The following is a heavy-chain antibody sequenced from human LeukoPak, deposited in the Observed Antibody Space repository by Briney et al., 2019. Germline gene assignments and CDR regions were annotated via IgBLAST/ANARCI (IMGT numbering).Heavy chain of an antibody. V-gene: IGHV4-59*01. D-gene: IGHD3-10*01. CDR3: ARHLGGLYYFGSGSYPKGGFDY. J-gene: IGHJ4*02. CDR1: GDSITSYY. Sequence: SETLSLTCTVSGDSITSYYWSWIRQPPGKGLEWLGYIFYSGSTTYNPSLKSRVTISVDTSKNQFSLQLSSVTAADTALYYCARHLGGLYYFGSGSYPKGGFDYWGQGTLVTVSS. CDR2: IFYSGST.